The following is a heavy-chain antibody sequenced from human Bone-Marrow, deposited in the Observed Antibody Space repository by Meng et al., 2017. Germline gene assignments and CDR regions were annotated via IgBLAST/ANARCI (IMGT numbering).Heavy chain of an antibody. J-gene: IGHJ3*02. CDR3: ARSACSGGSCEVPDDAFDI. D-gene: IGHD2-15*01. CDR1: GFTFSSYE. V-gene: IGHV3-21*01. CDR2: ISSSSSYI. Sequence: GESLKISCAASGFTFSSYEMNWVRQAPGKGLEWVSSISSSSSYIYYADSVKGRFTISRDNAKNSLYLQMNSLRAEDTAVYYCARSACSGGSCEVPDDAFDIWGQGTMVTVSS.